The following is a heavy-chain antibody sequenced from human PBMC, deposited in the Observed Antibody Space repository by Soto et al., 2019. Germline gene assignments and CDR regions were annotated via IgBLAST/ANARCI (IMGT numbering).Heavy chain of an antibody. CDR2: TFYRSKLYN. CDR1: GDSVSSNSAA. Sequence: SQTLSLTCAISGDSVSSNSAAWNWIRQSPSRGLEWLVMTFYRSKLYNDYAVSVKSRITINPDTSKNQFSLQLNSVTPEDTAVYYCCPGVITMVRGVIIRAPLVQHWGQGTLVTVSS. J-gene: IGHJ1*01. CDR3: CPGVITMVRGVIIRAPLVQH. D-gene: IGHD3-10*01. V-gene: IGHV6-1*01.